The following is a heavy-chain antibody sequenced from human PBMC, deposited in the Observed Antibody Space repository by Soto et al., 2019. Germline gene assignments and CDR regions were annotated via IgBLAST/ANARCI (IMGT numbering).Heavy chain of an antibody. CDR3: AKGSGIAAAGTLSVAGYYYFDY. CDR2: ISGSGGST. D-gene: IGHD6-13*01. J-gene: IGHJ4*02. CDR1: GFTFSSYA. Sequence: PGGSLRLSCAASGFTFSSYAMSWVRQAPGKGLEWVSAISGSGGSTYYADSVKGRFTISRDNSKNTLYLQMNSLRAEDTAVYYCAKGSGIAAAGTLSVAGYYYFDYWGPGTLVPVSS. V-gene: IGHV3-23*01.